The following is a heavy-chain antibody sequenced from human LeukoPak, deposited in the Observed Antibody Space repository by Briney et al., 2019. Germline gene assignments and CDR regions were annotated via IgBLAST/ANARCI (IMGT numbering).Heavy chain of an antibody. CDR1: GCSISSGGYY. V-gene: IGHV4-31*03. Sequence: SETLSLTCTVSGCSISSGGYYWSWIRQQPGKGLEWIGYIYYSGSTYYNPSLKSRVTISVDTSKNQFSLKLSSVTAADTAVYYCARGRGYYDSSGYYLDYWGQGTLVTVSS. J-gene: IGHJ4*02. D-gene: IGHD3-22*01. CDR3: ARGRGYYDSSGYYLDY. CDR2: IYYSGST.